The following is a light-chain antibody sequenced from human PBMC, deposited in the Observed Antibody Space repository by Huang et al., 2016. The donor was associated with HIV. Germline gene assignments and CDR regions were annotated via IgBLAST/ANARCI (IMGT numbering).Light chain of an antibody. Sequence: DIQMTPSPSFMSASVGDRVTISCRARQGISNRLVWFQQKPGRVPKRLIHDASSLESGVPTRFIGSGSGTEFTLTINSLQPEDFATYYCLQHNGHPLTFGGGTRVEIK. CDR3: LQHNGHPLT. CDR1: QGISNR. CDR2: DAS. J-gene: IGKJ4*01. V-gene: IGKV1-17*03.